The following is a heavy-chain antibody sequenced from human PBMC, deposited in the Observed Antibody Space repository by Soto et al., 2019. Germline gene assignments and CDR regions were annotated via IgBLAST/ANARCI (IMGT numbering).Heavy chain of an antibody. J-gene: IGHJ2*01. D-gene: IGHD3-9*01. Sequence: QVQLVQSGGGVVQPGRSLRLSCAASGFTFSSYTMHWVRQAPGKGLEWVAVISYDGSNKYYADSVKGRFTISRDNSKNTLSLQMNSLRTEDTAVYYCARGLGYDILTGYFMGWYFDLWGRGTLVTVSS. CDR1: GFTFSSYT. V-gene: IGHV3-30-3*01. CDR3: ARGLGYDILTGYFMGWYFDL. CDR2: ISYDGSNK.